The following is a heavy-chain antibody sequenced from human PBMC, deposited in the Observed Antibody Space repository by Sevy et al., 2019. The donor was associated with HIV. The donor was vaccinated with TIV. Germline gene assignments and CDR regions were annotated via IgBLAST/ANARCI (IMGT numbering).Heavy chain of an antibody. D-gene: IGHD3-10*01. Sequence: GGSLRLSCAASGFTFSSYSMNWVRQAPGKGLEWVSYISSSSTIYYADSVKGRFTISRDNAKNSLYLQMNSLRDEDTAVYYCAREGVRLLWFGESTNYYYYGMDVWGQGTTVTVSS. V-gene: IGHV3-48*02. CDR2: ISSSSTI. CDR1: GFTFSSYS. CDR3: AREGVRLLWFGESTNYYYYGMDV. J-gene: IGHJ6*02.